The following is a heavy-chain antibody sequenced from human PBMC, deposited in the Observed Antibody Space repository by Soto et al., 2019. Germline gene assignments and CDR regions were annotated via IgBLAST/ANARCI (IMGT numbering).Heavy chain of an antibody. Sequence: GSLRLSCAVSGFTFSSQTMNWVRKAPGKGLEWVSSVSSSGSYKYYADSVKGRFTISRDNAKNSLYLQMNSLRAEDTAVYFCASPRGLDDAFDFWGQGTVVTVSS. J-gene: IGHJ3*01. CDR2: VSSSGSYK. V-gene: IGHV3-21*01. CDR1: GFTFSSQT. D-gene: IGHD3-10*01. CDR3: ASPRGLDDAFDF.